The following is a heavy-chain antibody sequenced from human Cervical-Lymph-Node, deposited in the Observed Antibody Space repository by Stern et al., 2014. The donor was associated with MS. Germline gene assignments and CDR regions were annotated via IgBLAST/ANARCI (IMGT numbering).Heavy chain of an antibody. CDR2: IWYDGSNK. V-gene: IGHV3-33*01. J-gene: IGHJ4*02. CDR1: GFTFSSYG. D-gene: IGHD3-22*01. Sequence: QMQLVQSGGGVVQPGRSLRLSCAASGFTFSSYGMHWVRQAPGKGLEWVAVIWYDGSNKYYADSVKGRFTISRDNSKNTLYLQMNSLRAEDTAVYYCARATYYYDSSGYTYWGQGTLVTVSS. CDR3: ARATYYYDSSGYTY.